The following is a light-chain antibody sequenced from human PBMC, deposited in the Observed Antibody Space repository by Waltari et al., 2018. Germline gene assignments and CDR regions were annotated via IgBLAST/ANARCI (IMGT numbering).Light chain of an antibody. V-gene: IGLV3-21*02. CDR3: QVWDGFTEQYA. CDR1: DLGTKQ. Sequence: SYVLTQQPSVSVAPGQTATITCEGADLGTKQVHWYQQKPGQAPALGVYDDSDRPSGIPERFSGFNPGNPATLTISRVEAGDEADYYCQVWDGFTEQYAFGTGTKVTVL. CDR2: DDS. J-gene: IGLJ1*01.